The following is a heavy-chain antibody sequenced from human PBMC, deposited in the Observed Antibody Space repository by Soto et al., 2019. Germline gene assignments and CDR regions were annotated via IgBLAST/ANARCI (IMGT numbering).Heavy chain of an antibody. Sequence: QVQLVESGGGVVQPGRSLRLSCAASGFTFSNYGMHWVRQAPGKGLEWVAVIWYDGSNKYYADSVKGRFTIPRDNSKNAPDMQMNSLRAEDKAVYYCAREDYGDSHDYWGQGTLVTVSS. CDR1: GFTFSNYG. CDR3: AREDYGDSHDY. CDR2: IWYDGSNK. V-gene: IGHV3-33*01. J-gene: IGHJ4*02. D-gene: IGHD4-17*01.